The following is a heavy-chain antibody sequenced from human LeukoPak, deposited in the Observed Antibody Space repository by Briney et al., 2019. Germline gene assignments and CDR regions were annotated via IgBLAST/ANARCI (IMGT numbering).Heavy chain of an antibody. J-gene: IGHJ5*02. CDR3: AREAHYDILTGRGWFDP. D-gene: IGHD3-9*01. Sequence: ASVKVSCKASGYTFTSYGISWVRQAPGQGLEWMGWISAYNGNTNYAQKLQGRVTMTTDTSTSTAYMELRSLRSDDTAVYYCAREAHYDILTGRGWFDPWRQGTLVTVSS. CDR1: GYTFTSYG. CDR2: ISAYNGNT. V-gene: IGHV1-18*04.